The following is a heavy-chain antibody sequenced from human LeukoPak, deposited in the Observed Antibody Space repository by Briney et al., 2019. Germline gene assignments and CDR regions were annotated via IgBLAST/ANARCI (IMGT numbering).Heavy chain of an antibody. D-gene: IGHD1-26*01. CDR1: GFTFSSYW. CDR2: ISSSSSYI. J-gene: IGHJ4*02. CDR3: ARDLGGSYYVDY. V-gene: IGHV3-21*01. Sequence: PGGSLRLSCAASGFTFSSYWMNWVRQAPGKGLEWVSSISSSSSYIYYADSVKGRFTISRDNAKNSLYLQMNSLRAEDTAVYYCARDLGGSYYVDYWGQGTLVTVSS.